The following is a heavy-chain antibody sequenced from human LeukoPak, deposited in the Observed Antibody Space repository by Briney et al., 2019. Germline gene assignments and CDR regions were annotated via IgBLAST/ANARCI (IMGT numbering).Heavy chain of an antibody. V-gene: IGHV3-48*02. J-gene: IGHJ4*02. Sequence: QTGGSLRLSCAASGFTFSSSEMNWVRQAPGKGLEWVSYISTSSGTIFYADSVKGRFTISRDNAKNSLYLQMNSLRDEDTAVYYCARGYTYYFDYWGQGTLVTVSS. CDR2: ISTSSGTI. CDR1: GFTFSSSE. CDR3: ARGYTYYFDY. D-gene: IGHD1-14*01.